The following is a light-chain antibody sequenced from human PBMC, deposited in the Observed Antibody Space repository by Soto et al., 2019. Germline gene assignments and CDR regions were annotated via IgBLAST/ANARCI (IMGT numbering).Light chain of an antibody. CDR2: DAS. CDR1: QDINNY. J-gene: IGKJ5*01. Sequence: GDRVTITCQASQDINNYVNWYQQKPGKAPKLLIFDASTLKTGVPSRFSGSGSGTDFSFTISSLQPEDIATYYCQQSNDLVSFGQGHDWRL. CDR3: QQSNDLVS. V-gene: IGKV1-33*01.